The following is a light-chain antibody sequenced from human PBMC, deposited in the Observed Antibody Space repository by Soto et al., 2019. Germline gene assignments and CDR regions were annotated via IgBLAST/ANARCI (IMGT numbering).Light chain of an antibody. J-gene: IGKJ1*01. CDR3: QQYNNWHWT. CDR1: QSISDT. Sequence: EIVMTQSPATLSVSPGGRATLSCRASQSISDTLAWYQQKPGQAPRLLIYSASRGATGFPARFSGSGSGTDFTLTISSLQSEDFDLYYCQQYNNWHWTLGQGTKVDIK. CDR2: SAS. V-gene: IGKV3-15*01.